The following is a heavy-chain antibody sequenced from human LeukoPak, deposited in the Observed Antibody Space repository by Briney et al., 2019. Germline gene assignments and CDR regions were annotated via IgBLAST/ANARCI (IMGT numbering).Heavy chain of an antibody. D-gene: IGHD3-10*01. CDR2: IYTSGST. Sequence: TLSLTCTVSGGSISSGSYYWSWIRQPAGKGLEWIGRIYTSGSTNYNPSLKSRVTISVDTSKNQFSLKLSSVTAADTAVYYCARDWYGSSGYFDYWGQGTLVTVSS. V-gene: IGHV4-61*02. J-gene: IGHJ4*02. CDR3: ARDWYGSSGYFDY. CDR1: GGSISSGSYY.